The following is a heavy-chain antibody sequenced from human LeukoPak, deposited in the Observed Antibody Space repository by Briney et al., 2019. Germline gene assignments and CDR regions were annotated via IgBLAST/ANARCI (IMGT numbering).Heavy chain of an antibody. V-gene: IGHV4-39*01. CDR2: ISYTGTT. CDR1: GDSIRSSGYH. CDR3: AKQTYCGTSACFGFDS. D-gene: IGHD2-21*01. Sequence: SETLSLTCNVSGDSIRSSGYHGGWIRQPPGKGLEWIGSISYTGTTYYNPSLKSRVTISADTSKNHFSPKLSSVTAADTAVYYCAKQTYCGTSACFGFDSRGRGTLVNVSS. J-gene: IGHJ4*02.